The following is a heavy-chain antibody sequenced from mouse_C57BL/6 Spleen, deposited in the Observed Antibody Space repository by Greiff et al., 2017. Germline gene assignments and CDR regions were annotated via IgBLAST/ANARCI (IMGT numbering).Heavy chain of an antibody. J-gene: IGHJ3*01. CDR1: GFTFSSYA. CDR2: ISSGGDYI. V-gene: IGHV5-9-1*02. CDR3: TRGGLAWFAY. D-gene: IGHD3-3*01. Sequence: DVQLVESGEGLVKPGGSLKLSCAASGFTFSSYAMSWVRQTPEKRLEWVAYISSGGDYIYYADTVKGRFTISRDNARNTLYLQMSSLKSEDTSMYYGTRGGLAWFAYWGQGTLVTVS.